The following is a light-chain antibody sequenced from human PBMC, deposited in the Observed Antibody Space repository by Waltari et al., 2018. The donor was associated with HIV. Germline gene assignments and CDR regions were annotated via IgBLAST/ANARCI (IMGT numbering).Light chain of an antibody. CDR2: GAS. CDR1: QSITS. Sequence: DIQMTQSPSSMSASVGDRVTITCRAGQSITSLTWYQQKPGNAPSLVIYGASSLQSGVPSMFSGSRSGTDFTLTISSLQPEDFGPYYCQQSACTPPTFGQGTQVEVK. CDR3: QQSACTPPT. V-gene: IGKV1-39*01. J-gene: IGKJ1*01.